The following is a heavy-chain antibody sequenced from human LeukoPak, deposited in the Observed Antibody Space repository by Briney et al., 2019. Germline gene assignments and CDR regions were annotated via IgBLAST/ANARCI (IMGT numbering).Heavy chain of an antibody. V-gene: IGHV3-7*01. CDR2: VSEDGSGK. CDR3: ARDDGDV. Sequence: GGSLRLSCAVSGFTVSNAWMSWVRQAPGKGLEWVATVSEDGSGKYFVESVKDRFTISRDSAKNSLYLEMDSLTVEDTAVYFCARDDGDVWGKGTTVTVSS. J-gene: IGHJ6*04. CDR1: GFTVSNAW.